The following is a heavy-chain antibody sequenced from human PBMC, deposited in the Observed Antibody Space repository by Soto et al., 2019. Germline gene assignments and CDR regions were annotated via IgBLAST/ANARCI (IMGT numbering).Heavy chain of an antibody. CDR3: ARDLYDFWSGYGIYYYYGMDV. Sequence: SETLSLTCAVYGGSFSGYYWSWIRQPPGKGLEWIGEINHSGSTNYNPSLKSRVTISVDTSKNQFSLKLSSVTAEDTAVYYCARDLYDFWSGYGIYYYYGMDVWGQGTTVTVSS. J-gene: IGHJ6*02. D-gene: IGHD3-3*01. CDR1: GGSFSGYY. V-gene: IGHV4-34*01. CDR2: INHSGST.